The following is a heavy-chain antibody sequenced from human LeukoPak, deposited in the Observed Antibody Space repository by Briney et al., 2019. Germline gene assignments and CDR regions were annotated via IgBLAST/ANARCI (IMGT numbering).Heavy chain of an antibody. CDR1: GYTFTSYD. V-gene: IGHV1-8*01. Sequence: ASVKVSCKASGYTFTSYDINWVRQATGQGLEWMGWMNPNSGNTGYAQKFQGRVSMTADTSTSTAYMEVRSLRSDDTAVYYCARSGRGTYYYFDLWGQGTLVTVSS. CDR2: MNPNSGNT. J-gene: IGHJ4*02. CDR3: ARSGRGTYYYFDL. D-gene: IGHD1-26*01.